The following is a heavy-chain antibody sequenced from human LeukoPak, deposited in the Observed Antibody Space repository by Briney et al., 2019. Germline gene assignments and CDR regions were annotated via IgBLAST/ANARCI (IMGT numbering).Heavy chain of an antibody. Sequence: GGSLRLSCAASGFTFSSYGMHWVRQAPGKGLEWVAVIWYDGSNKYYADSVKGRFTISRDNSKNTLYLQMNSLRAGDTAVYYCARDVRYGDYFDYWGQGTLVTVSS. CDR3: ARDVRYGDYFDY. J-gene: IGHJ4*02. V-gene: IGHV3-33*01. D-gene: IGHD4-17*01. CDR1: GFTFSSYG. CDR2: IWYDGSNK.